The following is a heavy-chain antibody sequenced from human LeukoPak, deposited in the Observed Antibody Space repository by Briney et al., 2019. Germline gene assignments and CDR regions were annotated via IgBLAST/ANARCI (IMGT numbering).Heavy chain of an antibody. V-gene: IGHV6-1*01. J-gene: IGHJ2*01. CDR3: VRYYEDSSFDL. CDR1: GNSVSSNSAA. Sequence: SQTLSLTCAISGNSVSSNSAAWNWIRQSPWRGLEWLGRTYYRSKWYNDYAVFVKSRITINPDTSKNQFSLQLNSVTPEDTAVYYCVRYYEDSSFDLWGRGTLVTVSS. CDR2: TYYRSKWYN. D-gene: IGHD3-22*01.